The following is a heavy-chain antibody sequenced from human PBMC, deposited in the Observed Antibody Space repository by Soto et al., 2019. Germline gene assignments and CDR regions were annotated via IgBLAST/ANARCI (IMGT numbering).Heavy chain of an antibody. CDR3: ARGGSSWSAEYYEH. Sequence: QVQLVQSGAEVKKPGASVKVSCKASGYTFTNYGISWVRQAPGQGPEWMGWISGCNGNTKYARKVQGRVTLTTDTSATTAYMELRGLRSDDTAVYYCARGGSSWSAEYYEHWGQGTLVTVSS. J-gene: IGHJ1*01. CDR1: GYTFTNYG. D-gene: IGHD6-13*01. V-gene: IGHV1-18*04. CDR2: ISGCNGNT.